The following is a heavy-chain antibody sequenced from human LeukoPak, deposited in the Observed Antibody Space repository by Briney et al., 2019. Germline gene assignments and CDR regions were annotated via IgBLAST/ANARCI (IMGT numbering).Heavy chain of an antibody. CDR1: GYTFTSYC. CDR3: ARGTYYYDSSGYGSWYY. Sequence: ASVKVSRKASGYTFTSYCMHWVRQAPGQGLEWMGIINPSGGSTSYAQKFQGRVTMTRDTSTSTVYMELSSLRSEDTAVYYCARGTYYYDSSGYGSWYYWGQGTLVTVSS. D-gene: IGHD3-22*01. J-gene: IGHJ4*02. CDR2: INPSGGST. V-gene: IGHV1-46*01.